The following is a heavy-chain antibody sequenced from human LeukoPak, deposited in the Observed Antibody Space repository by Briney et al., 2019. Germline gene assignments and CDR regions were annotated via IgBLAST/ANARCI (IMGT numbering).Heavy chain of an antibody. J-gene: IGHJ4*02. CDR2: IHPRDGST. CDR1: GYTFTNNY. Sequence: ALVKVSCKASGYTFTNNYLHWVRQAPGQGLEWMGMIHPRDGSTSYVQNFQGRVTVTRDTSTTTVHMELRGLRSEDTAVYYCARDQEGFDYWGQGTVVTVSS. CDR3: ARDQEGFDY. V-gene: IGHV1-46*01.